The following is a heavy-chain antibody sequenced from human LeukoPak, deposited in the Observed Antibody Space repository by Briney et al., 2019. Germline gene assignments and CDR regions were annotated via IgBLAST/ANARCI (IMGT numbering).Heavy chain of an antibody. CDR3: ARVLAVTTVGDY. J-gene: IGHJ4*02. CDR2: INSDGSST. Sequence: GGSLRLSCAASGFTFSSYWMHWVRQAPGEGLVWVSRINSDGSSTSYADSVKGRFTISRDNAKNTLYLQMNSLRAEDTAVYYCARVLAVTTVGDYWGQGTLVTVSS. D-gene: IGHD4-11*01. V-gene: IGHV3-74*01. CDR1: GFTFSSYW.